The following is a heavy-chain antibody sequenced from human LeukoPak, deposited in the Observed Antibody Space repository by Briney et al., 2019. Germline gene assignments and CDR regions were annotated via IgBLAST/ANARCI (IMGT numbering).Heavy chain of an antibody. Sequence: SETLSLTCAVYGGSFSGYYWSWIRQPPGKGLEWIGEINHSGSTNYNPSLKSRVTISVDTSKNQFSLKLSSVTAADTAVYYCASPRSGSSTIDYWGQGTLVTVSS. CDR1: GGSFSGYY. V-gene: IGHV4-34*01. D-gene: IGHD6-6*01. J-gene: IGHJ4*02. CDR3: ASPRSGSSTIDY. CDR2: INHSGST.